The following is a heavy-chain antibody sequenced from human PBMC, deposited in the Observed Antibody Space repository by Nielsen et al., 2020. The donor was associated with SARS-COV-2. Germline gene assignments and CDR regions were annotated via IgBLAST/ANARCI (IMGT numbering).Heavy chain of an antibody. Sequence: PGKGLEWVAAVSYDGNNKYYADSVKGRFTISRDNPKNTLYLQMNSLRAEDTAVYYCARGSSSCYSEDYYYGMDVWGQGTTVTVSS. CDR3: ARGSSSCYSEDYYYGMDV. V-gene: IGHV3-33*05. CDR2: VSYDGNNK. D-gene: IGHD6-13*01. J-gene: IGHJ6*02.